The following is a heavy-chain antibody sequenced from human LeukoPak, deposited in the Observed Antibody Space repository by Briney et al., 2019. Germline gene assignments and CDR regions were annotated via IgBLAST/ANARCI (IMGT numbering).Heavy chain of an antibody. CDR3: AKETYDSSPFDY. CDR1: GFTFSSYS. V-gene: IGHV3-23*01. Sequence: GGSLRLSCAASGFTFSSYSMNWVRQAPGKGLEWVSGIGGSGASTYYADPVKGRFTISRDNSKDTLYLQMNSLRAEDTAVYYCAKETYDSSPFDYWGQGTLVTVSS. D-gene: IGHD3-22*01. CDR2: IGGSGAST. J-gene: IGHJ4*02.